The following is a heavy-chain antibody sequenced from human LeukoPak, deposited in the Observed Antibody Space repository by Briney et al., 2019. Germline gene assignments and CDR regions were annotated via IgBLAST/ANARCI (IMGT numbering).Heavy chain of an antibody. CDR3: ARAVLSGSYFIYYYYMDV. CDR2: IIPIFGTA. D-gene: IGHD1-26*01. V-gene: IGHV1-69*13. CDR1: GGTFSSYA. J-gene: IGHJ6*03. Sequence: SVKVSCKASGGTFSSYAISWVRQAPGQGLEWMGGIIPIFGTANYAQKFQGRVTITADESTSTAYMELSSLRSEDMAVYYCARAVLSGSYFIYYYYMDVWGKGTTVTISS.